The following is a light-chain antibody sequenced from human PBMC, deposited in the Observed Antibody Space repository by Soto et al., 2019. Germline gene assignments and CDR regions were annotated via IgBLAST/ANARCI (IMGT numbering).Light chain of an antibody. CDR1: QSINTY. Sequence: DIQMTQSPSSLSASVGDRVTITCRASQSINTYLNWYQQKPGKAPKLLISAASSLQSGVPARFSGSGSGTDFTLIISSVQPEDFATFYCEQSYGSPPTFRQGTKVDIK. J-gene: IGKJ1*01. V-gene: IGKV1-39*01. CDR2: AAS. CDR3: EQSYGSPPT.